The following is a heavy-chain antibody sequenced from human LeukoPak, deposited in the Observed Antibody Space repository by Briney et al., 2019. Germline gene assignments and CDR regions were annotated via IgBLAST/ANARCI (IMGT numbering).Heavy chain of an antibody. V-gene: IGHV3-21*01. Sequence: PGGSLRLSCAASGFTFSSYSMNWVRQAPGKGLEWVSSISSSSSYIYYADSVKGLFTIYRDNAKNSLYLQMHSLRAEDTAVYYCARDLELRSYWGQGTLVTVSS. J-gene: IGHJ4*02. CDR2: ISSSSSYI. D-gene: IGHD1-7*01. CDR1: GFTFSSYS. CDR3: ARDLELRSY.